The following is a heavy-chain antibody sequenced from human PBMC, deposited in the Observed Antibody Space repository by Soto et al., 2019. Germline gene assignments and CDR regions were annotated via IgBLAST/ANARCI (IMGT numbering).Heavy chain of an antibody. CDR3: ARFSQLYSSSSVVDY. Sequence: GASVKVSCKASGYTFTSYGISWVRQAPGQGLEWMGWISAYNGNTNYAQKLQGRVTMTTDTSTSTAYMELRSLRSDDTAVYYCARFSQLYSSSSVVDYWGQGTLVTVSS. CDR1: GYTFTSYG. CDR2: ISAYNGNT. V-gene: IGHV1-18*01. D-gene: IGHD6-6*01. J-gene: IGHJ4*02.